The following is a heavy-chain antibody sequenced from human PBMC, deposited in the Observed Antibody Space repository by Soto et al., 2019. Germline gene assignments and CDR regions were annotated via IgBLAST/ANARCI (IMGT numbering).Heavy chain of an antibody. CDR1: GGSVSSGSYY. CDR2: IYYSGST. D-gene: IGHD3-9*01. Sequence: QVQLQESGPGLVKPSETLSLTCTVSGGSVSSGSYYWSWIRQPPGKGLEWIGYIYYSGSTNYNPSLKSRVTISVDTSKNQFSLKLSSVTAADTAVYYCARDDPERYFDPHAHYGMDVWGQGTTVTVSS. J-gene: IGHJ6*02. V-gene: IGHV4-61*01. CDR3: ARDDPERYFDPHAHYGMDV.